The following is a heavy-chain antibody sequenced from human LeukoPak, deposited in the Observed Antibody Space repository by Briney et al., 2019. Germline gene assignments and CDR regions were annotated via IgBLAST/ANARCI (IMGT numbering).Heavy chain of an antibody. V-gene: IGHV1-69*06. Sequence: ASVKVSCKASGYTFTGYYMHWVRQAPGQGLEWMGGIIPIFGTANYAQKFQGRVTITADKSTSTAYMELSSLRSEDTAVYYCARGDFWSGYYYYYMDVWGKGTTVTVSS. J-gene: IGHJ6*03. D-gene: IGHD3-3*01. CDR3: ARGDFWSGYYYYYMDV. CDR1: GYTFTGYY. CDR2: IIPIFGTA.